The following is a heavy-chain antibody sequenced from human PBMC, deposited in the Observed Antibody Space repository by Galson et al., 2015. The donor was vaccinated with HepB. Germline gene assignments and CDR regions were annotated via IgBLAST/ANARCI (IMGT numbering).Heavy chain of an antibody. J-gene: IGHJ6*02. CDR2: ILPIFGTA. Sequence: SVPFSLPSSVFTFSSYAISWVRQAPGQGLEWMGLILPIFGTANYAQKFQGRVTITADESTSTAYMELSSLRSEDTAVYYCARAGYSGSYYGPYYYYGMDVWGQGTTVTVSS. D-gene: IGHD1-26*01. CDR3: ARAGYSGSYYGPYYYYGMDV. V-gene: IGHV1-69*01. CDR1: VFTFSSYA.